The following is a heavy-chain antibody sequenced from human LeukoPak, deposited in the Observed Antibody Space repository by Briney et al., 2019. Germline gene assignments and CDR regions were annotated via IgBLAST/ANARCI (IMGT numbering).Heavy chain of an antibody. Sequence: PSETLSLTCTVSGGPISSYYWSWIRQPPGKGLEWIGYIYYSGSTNYNPSLKSRVTISVDTSKNQFSLKLSSVTAADTAVYYCARLRRAAFDPWGQGTLVTVSS. CDR1: GGPISSYY. CDR3: ARLRRAAFDP. V-gene: IGHV4-59*01. J-gene: IGHJ5*02. CDR2: IYYSGST.